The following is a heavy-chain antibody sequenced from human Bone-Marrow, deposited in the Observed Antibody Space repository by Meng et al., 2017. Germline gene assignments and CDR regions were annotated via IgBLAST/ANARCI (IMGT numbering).Heavy chain of an antibody. Sequence: ASVKVSCKASGYTFTSYGISWVRQAPGQGLEWMGWISAYNGNTNYAQKLQDRVTITTDTSTSTAYMELRSLRSDGTAVYYWARFLGYGSRTSCHNWFDSWGQGTLVTVSS. CDR3: ARFLGYGSRTSCHNWFDS. CDR2: ISAYNGNT. V-gene: IGHV1-18*01. D-gene: IGHD2-2*01. CDR1: GYTFTSYG. J-gene: IGHJ5*01.